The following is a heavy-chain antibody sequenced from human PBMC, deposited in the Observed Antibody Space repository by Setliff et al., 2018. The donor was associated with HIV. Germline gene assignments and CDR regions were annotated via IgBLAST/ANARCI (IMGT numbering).Heavy chain of an antibody. D-gene: IGHD3-3*01. CDR3: ARRPLFGVVIASVAKMEFDY. CDR2: INYSGST. Sequence: SETLSLTCAVYGGSFSGYYWSWIRQSPRKGLEWIGEINYSGSTNYNPSLKSRVITSIDKSKNQFSLKIDSVTAADTAVYYCARRPLFGVVIASVAKMEFDYWGQGTLVTAPQ. CDR1: GGSFSGYY. V-gene: IGHV4-34*01. J-gene: IGHJ4*02.